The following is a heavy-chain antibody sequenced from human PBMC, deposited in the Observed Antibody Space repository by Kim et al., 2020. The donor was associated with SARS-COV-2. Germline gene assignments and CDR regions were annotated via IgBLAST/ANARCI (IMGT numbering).Heavy chain of an antibody. D-gene: IGHD3-22*01. V-gene: IGHV3-53*04. CDR3: ATQYYYDSSGYGIDY. J-gene: IGHJ4*02. CDR1: GFTVSSNY. CDR2: IYSGGST. Sequence: GGSLRLSCAASGFTVSSNYMSWVRQAPGKGLEWVSVIYSGGSTYYADSVKGRFTISRHNSKNTLYLQMNSLRAEDTAVYYCATQYYYDSSGYGIDYWGQGTLVTVSS.